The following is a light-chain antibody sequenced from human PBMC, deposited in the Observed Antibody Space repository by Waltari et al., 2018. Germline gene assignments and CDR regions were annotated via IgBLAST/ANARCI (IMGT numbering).Light chain of an antibody. J-gene: IGLJ1*01. CDR2: DVS. CDR3: SSFASGDTHV. Sequence: QSALTQPASVSGSPGQSITISFTGTTSDVGGYKFVSWYQQHPDKAPKLVIFDVSNRPSGISSRFSGSKSGNTASLTISGLQPEDEADYYCSSFASGDTHVFGTGTKLTVL. V-gene: IGLV2-14*03. CDR1: TSDVGGYKF.